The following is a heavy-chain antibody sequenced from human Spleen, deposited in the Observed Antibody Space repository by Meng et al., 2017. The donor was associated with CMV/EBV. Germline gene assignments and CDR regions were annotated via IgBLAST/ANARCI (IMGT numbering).Heavy chain of an antibody. CDR3: ARDGENYYDSSGYDHPFDY. Sequence: GESLKISCAASGFTFSSYSMNWVRQAPGKGLEWVSYISSSSSTIYYADSVKGRFTISRDNAKNSLYLQMNSLRAEDTAVYYCARDGENYYDSSGYDHPFDYWGQGTLVTVSS. CDR2: ISSSSSTI. CDR1: GFTFSSYS. D-gene: IGHD3-22*01. V-gene: IGHV3-48*04. J-gene: IGHJ4*02.